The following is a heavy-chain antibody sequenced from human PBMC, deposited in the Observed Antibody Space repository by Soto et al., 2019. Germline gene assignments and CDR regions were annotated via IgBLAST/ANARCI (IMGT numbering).Heavy chain of an antibody. Sequence: EVQLLESGGGLVQPGGSLRLSCAASGFTSSSYAMRWVRQAPVKGLEWVSAISGSGGSTYYADSVKGRFTISRDNSKNTLYLQMNSLSAAATAVYYCASRGSGRYYDYWGQGTLVTVSS. CDR1: GFTSSSYA. J-gene: IGHJ4*02. CDR2: ISGSGGST. V-gene: IGHV3-23*01. D-gene: IGHD6-19*01. CDR3: ASRGSGRYYDY.